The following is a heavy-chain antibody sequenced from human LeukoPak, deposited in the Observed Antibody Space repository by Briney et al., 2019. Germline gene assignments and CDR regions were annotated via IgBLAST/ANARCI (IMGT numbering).Heavy chain of an antibody. CDR2: INPKSGGT. V-gene: IGHV1-2*02. D-gene: IGHD1-26*01. Sequence: ASVKVCCKASGYTFIGYYMHWVRQAPGQGLEWMGWINPKSGGTNYAQKFQGRVTMTRDTSISTAYMELSRLRSDDTAVYYCARVEGAIDYWGQGTLVTVSS. CDR1: GYTFIGYY. CDR3: ARVEGAIDY. J-gene: IGHJ4*02.